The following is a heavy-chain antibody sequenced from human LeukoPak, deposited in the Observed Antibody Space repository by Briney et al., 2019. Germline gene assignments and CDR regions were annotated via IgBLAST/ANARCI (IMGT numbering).Heavy chain of an antibody. D-gene: IGHD2-21*02. CDR3: ARDLVVVTGLRTRGSFDI. CDR1: GYNLTSYY. V-gene: IGHV1-46*01. Sequence: VASVKVSCKASGYNLTSYYMHWVRQAPGQGLEWMGIINPSGGTTSYAQKFQGRVTVTRDTSTSTVYMELSSLRSEDTAVYYCARDLVVVTGLRTRGSFDIWGQGTMVTVSS. CDR2: INPSGGTT. J-gene: IGHJ3*02.